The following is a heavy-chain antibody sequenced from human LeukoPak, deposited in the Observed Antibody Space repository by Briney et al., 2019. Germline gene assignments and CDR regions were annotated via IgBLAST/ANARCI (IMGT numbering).Heavy chain of an antibody. CDR1: GAPITRYY. D-gene: IGHD3-10*01. Sequence: PSETLSLTCTVSGAPITRYYWSWIRQPPGKGLEWIGYIFYSGITNYNPSLSLKSRVTISVDTSKNQFSLKLSSVTAADTAVYYCATGSGSYYKPFDYWGQGTLVTVSS. CDR3: ATGSGSYYKPFDY. CDR2: IFYSGIT. J-gene: IGHJ4*02. V-gene: IGHV4-59*08.